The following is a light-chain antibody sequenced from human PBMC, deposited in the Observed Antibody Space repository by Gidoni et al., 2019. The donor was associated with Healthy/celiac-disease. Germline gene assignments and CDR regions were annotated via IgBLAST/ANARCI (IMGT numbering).Light chain of an antibody. V-gene: IGKV3-11*01. CDR2: DAS. CDR3: QQRSNWPPIT. J-gene: IGKJ5*01. Sequence: IVLTQSPATLSLSPGERATLSCRASQSVSSYLAWYQQKPGQAPRLLIYDASNRATGIPARFSGSGSGTDCTITISSLEPEDFAVYYCQQRSNWPPITFGQGTRLEIK. CDR1: QSVSSY.